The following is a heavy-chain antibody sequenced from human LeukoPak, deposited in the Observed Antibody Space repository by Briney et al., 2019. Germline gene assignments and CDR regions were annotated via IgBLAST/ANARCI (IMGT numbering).Heavy chain of an antibody. CDR1: GFTFSSSA. V-gene: IGHV3-30-3*01. Sequence: GGSLRLSCTASGFTFSSSAMHWVRQAPGKGLEWVAVISYDGSNKYYADSVKGRFTISRDNSKNTLYLQMHSLTAEDTAVYYCAPAGGAAIFDYWGQGTLVTVSS. D-gene: IGHD6-25*01. CDR3: APAGGAAIFDY. J-gene: IGHJ4*02. CDR2: ISYDGSNK.